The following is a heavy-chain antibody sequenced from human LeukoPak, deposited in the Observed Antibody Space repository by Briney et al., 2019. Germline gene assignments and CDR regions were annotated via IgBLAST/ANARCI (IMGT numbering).Heavy chain of an antibody. CDR1: GGSISSYY. D-gene: IGHD6-19*01. Sequence: PSETLSLTCTVSGGSISSYYWSWIRQPPGKGLEWIGYIYYSGSTNYNPSLKSRVTISVDTSKNQFSLKLSSATAADTAVYYCARDRSSGWLRVWGQGTLVTVSS. CDR2: IYYSGST. V-gene: IGHV4-59*01. CDR3: ARDRSSGWLRV. J-gene: IGHJ4*02.